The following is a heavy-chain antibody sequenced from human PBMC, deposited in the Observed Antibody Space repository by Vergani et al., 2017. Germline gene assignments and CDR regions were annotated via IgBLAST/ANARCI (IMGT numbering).Heavy chain of an antibody. CDR2: ISYDGTQK. Sequence: QVHLVESGGGVVQPGRSLRLSCVVSGFTSSYYGMHWVRQAPGKGLEWVAVISYDGTQKYYADSVKGRFTISRDNSKSTLYLQMNSLRTEDTAVYFCAKESSSNAFDVWGQGTMVTVSS. V-gene: IGHV3-30*18. CDR1: GFTSSYYG. D-gene: IGHD6-19*01. J-gene: IGHJ3*01. CDR3: AKESSSNAFDV.